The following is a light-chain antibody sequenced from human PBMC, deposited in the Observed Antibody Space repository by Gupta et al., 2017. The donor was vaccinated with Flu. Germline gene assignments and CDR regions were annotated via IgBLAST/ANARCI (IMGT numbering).Light chain of an antibody. Sequence: ASVSGSPGQSITISCTGTSSDVGGYNYVSWYQQHPGKAPKLMIFEVSNRPSGVSNRFSGSKSGNTASLTISGLQAGDEADYYCSSYRSSNTQVFGGGTKLTVL. CDR2: EVS. J-gene: IGLJ3*02. CDR1: SSDVGGYNY. V-gene: IGLV2-14*01. CDR3: SSYRSSNTQV.